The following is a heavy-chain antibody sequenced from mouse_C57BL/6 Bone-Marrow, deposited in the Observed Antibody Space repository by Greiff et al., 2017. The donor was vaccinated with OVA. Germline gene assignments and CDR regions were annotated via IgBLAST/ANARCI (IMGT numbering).Heavy chain of an antibody. J-gene: IGHJ2*01. Sequence: VKLVESGAELARPGASVKMSCKASGYTFTSYTIHWVKQRPGQGLEWIGYIDPTNDYTNYNQKLKDKATLTADKSSSTAYMQLSSLTSEDSAVYYCTRGYYFDYWGQGTTLTVSS. CDR2: IDPTNDYT. CDR1: GYTFTSYT. V-gene: IGHV1-4*01. CDR3: TRGYYFDY.